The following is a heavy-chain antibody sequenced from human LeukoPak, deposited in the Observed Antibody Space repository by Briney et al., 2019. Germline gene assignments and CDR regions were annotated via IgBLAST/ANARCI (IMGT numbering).Heavy chain of an antibody. CDR1: GFTFSDYD. CDR2: INGDGSRT. J-gene: IGHJ5*02. V-gene: IGHV3-74*01. D-gene: IGHD4-17*01. CDR3: SRGGYGDYNNWFHP. Sequence: GGSLRLSCAASGFTFSDYDMNWVRQAPGKGLLWISHINGDGSRTGYADSVKGRFTLSRDNAKNILYLQMNSLRAEDTAVYYCSRGGYGDYNNWFHPWGQGSLVSVSS.